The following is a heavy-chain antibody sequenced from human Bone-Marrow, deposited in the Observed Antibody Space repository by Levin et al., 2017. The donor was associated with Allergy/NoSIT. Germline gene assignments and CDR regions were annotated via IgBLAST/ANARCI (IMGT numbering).Heavy chain of an antibody. CDR3: AKVPSSFGGSYYFHH. V-gene: IGHV3-9*01. D-gene: IGHD3-16*01. CDR2: INWNSNTI. CDR1: GFTFDDFA. J-gene: IGHJ1*01. Sequence: GGSLRLSCAASGFTFDDFAMHWVRQAPEKGLEWVSGINWNSNTIDYADSVKGRFTISRDNGKNSLYLQMNSLRPEDTAFYYCAKVPSSFGGSYYFHHWGRGTLVTVSS.